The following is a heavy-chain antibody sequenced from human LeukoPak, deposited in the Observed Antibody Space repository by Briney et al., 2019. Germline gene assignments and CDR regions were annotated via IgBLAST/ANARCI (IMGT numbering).Heavy chain of an antibody. J-gene: IGHJ6*03. Sequence: ASVKVSCKASGGTFSSYGIRWVRQAPGQGLEWMGGIIPIFGTPKYAQKFQGRVTVTADESTSTAYMELSSLRSEDTAVYYCARDLIPYGSGSYYNGYYYYMDVWGKGTTVTISS. CDR3: ARDLIPYGSGSYYNGYYYYMDV. V-gene: IGHV1-69*13. CDR2: IIPIFGTP. CDR1: GGTFSSYG. D-gene: IGHD3-10*01.